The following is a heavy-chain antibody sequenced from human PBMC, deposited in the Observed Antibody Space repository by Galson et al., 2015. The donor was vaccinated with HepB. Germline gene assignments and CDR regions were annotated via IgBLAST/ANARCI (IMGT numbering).Heavy chain of an antibody. Sequence: SVKVSCKASGYTFTSYYMHWVRQAPGQGLEWMGIINPSGGSTSYAQKLQGRVTMTRDTSTSTVYMELSSLRSEDTAVYYCAKDATTRFWNRPAYFDYWGQGTLVTVSS. D-gene: IGHD1-1*01. CDR2: INPSGGST. V-gene: IGHV1-46*04. CDR1: GYTFTSYY. CDR3: AKDATTRFWNRPAYFDY. J-gene: IGHJ4*02.